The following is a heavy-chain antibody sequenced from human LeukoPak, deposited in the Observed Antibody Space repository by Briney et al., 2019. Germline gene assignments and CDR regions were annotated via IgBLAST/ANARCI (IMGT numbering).Heavy chain of an antibody. D-gene: IGHD1-20*01. CDR1: GGSISSYY. V-gene: IGHV4-59*01. J-gene: IGHJ3*02. CDR3: ARVITGTYDAFDI. Sequence: SSETLSLTCTVSGGSISSYYWSWIRQPPGKGLEWIGYIYYSGSTNYNPSLKSRVTISVDTSKNQFSLKLSSVTAADTAVYYCARVITGTYDAFDIWGQGTMVTVSS. CDR2: IYYSGST.